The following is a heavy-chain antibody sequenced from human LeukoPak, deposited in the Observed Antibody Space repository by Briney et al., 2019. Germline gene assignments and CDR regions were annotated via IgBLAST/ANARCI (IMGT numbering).Heavy chain of an antibody. J-gene: IGHJ2*01. CDR1: GESFSGHF. V-gene: IGHV4-34*01. D-gene: IGHD3-10*01. Sequence: SETLSLTCAVYGESFSGHFWSWIRQPPGKGLEWIGEINHSGYTNYNPSLKSRVTISVDTSKKQFSLRLNSVTAADTAVYYCARIWPDLWGRGTLVTVSS. CDR3: ARIWPDL. CDR2: INHSGYT.